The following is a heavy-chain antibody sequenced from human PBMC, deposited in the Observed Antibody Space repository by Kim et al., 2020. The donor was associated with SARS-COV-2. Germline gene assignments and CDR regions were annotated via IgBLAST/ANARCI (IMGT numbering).Heavy chain of an antibody. D-gene: IGHD1-26*01. V-gene: IGHV1-69*04. J-gene: IGHJ4*02. CDR3: ARTPLSGCYQDY. Sequence: SVKVSCKASGGTFSSYAISWVRQAPGQGLEWMGRIIPILGIANYAQKFQGRVTITADKSTSTAYMELSSLRSEDTAVYYCARTPLSGCYQDYWGQGTLVTVST. CDR2: IIPILGIA. CDR1: GGTFSSYA.